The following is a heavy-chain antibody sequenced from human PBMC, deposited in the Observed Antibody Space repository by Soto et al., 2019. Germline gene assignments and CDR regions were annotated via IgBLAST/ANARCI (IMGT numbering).Heavy chain of an antibody. D-gene: IGHD3-10*01. V-gene: IGHV2-70*01. CDR3: ARRRIPLVRGVVRSNGMDV. J-gene: IGHJ6*02. Sequence: SGPTLVNPTQTLTLTCTFSGFSLSTSGMCVSWIRQPPGEALEWLALIDWDDDKYYSASLKTRLTISKDTSRNQVVLTMTNLAPVDTATYYCARRRIPLVRGVVRSNGMDVWGQGTTVTVS. CDR1: GFSLSTSGMC. CDR2: IDWDDDK.